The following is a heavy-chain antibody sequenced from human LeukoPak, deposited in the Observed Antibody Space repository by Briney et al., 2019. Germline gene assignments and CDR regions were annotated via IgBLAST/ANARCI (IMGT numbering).Heavy chain of an antibody. D-gene: IGHD6-19*01. CDR3: AKLYSSGWPLECMDV. CDR1: GFTVSSNY. Sequence: GGSLRLSCAASGFTVSSNYMSWVRQAPGKGLEWVSVIYSGGSTYYADSVKGRFTISRDNSKNTLYLQMNSLRAEDTAVYYCAKLYSSGWPLECMDVWGQGTTVTVSS. CDR2: IYSGGST. V-gene: IGHV3-66*01. J-gene: IGHJ6*02.